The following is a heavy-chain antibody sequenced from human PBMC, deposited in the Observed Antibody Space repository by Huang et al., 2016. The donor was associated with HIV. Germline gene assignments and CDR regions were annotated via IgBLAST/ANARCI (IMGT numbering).Heavy chain of an antibody. D-gene: IGHD3-22*01. CDR2: IKSDGSSS. CDR1: GFTFSSYW. Sequence: EVQLVESGGGLVQPGGSLRLSCAASGFTFSSYWMHWVRQAPGKGLAWISSIKSDGSSSGYADSVKGRFTISRDNAKNTLYLQMNSLGAEDTAVYYCVRDPRIQSWLNYFDYWGQGTLVSVSS. CDR3: VRDPRIQSWLNYFDY. V-gene: IGHV3-74*01. J-gene: IGHJ4*02.